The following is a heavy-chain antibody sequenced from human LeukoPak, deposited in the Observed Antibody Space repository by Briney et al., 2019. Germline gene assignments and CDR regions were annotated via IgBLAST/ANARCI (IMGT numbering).Heavy chain of an antibody. CDR1: GGSFSGYY. J-gene: IGHJ6*02. D-gene: IGHD2-21*01. Sequence: SETLSLTCAVYGGSFSGYYWSWIRQPPGKGLEWIGEINHSGSTNYNPSLKSRVTISVATSKIQFSLELTSVTAADTAVYYCARGDSYAYGPYSYYYPMDVWGHGTTVTVSS. V-gene: IGHV4-34*01. CDR2: INHSGST. CDR3: ARGDSYAYGPYSYYYPMDV.